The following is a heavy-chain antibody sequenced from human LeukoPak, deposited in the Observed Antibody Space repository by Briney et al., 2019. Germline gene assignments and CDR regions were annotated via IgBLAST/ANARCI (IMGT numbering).Heavy chain of an antibody. D-gene: IGHD4-17*01. CDR3: AREHGDYTSLFDY. CDR1: GGSISSGNYY. V-gene: IGHV4-61*02. Sequence: SETLSLTCTVSGGSISSGNYYWNWIRQPAGKGLEWIGRIYTSGSTHYNPSLKSRFTISVDTSKNQFSLKLSSVTAADTTVYYCAREHGDYTSLFDYWGQGTLVTVSS. CDR2: IYTSGST. J-gene: IGHJ4*02.